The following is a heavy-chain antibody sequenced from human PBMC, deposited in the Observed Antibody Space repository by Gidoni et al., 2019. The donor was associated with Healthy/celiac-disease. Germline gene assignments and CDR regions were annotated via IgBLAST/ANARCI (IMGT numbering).Heavy chain of an antibody. D-gene: IGHD3-10*01. CDR3: AKDIYGELGVKYNWFDP. V-gene: IGHV3-23*01. CDR2: ISGSGGST. J-gene: IGHJ5*02. CDR1: GFTFSSYA. Sequence: EVQLLESGGGLVQPGGSLRLSCAASGFTFSSYAMSWVRQAPGKGLEWVSAISGSGGSTYYADAVKGRFTISRDNPKNTLYLQMNSLRAEDTAVYYCAKDIYGELGVKYNWFDPWGQGTLVTVSS.